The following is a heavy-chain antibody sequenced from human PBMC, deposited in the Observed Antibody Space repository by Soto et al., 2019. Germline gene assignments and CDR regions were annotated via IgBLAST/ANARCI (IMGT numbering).Heavy chain of an antibody. CDR3: VKDAYSGSYDDAFDI. D-gene: IGHD1-26*01. J-gene: IGHJ3*02. V-gene: IGHV3-23*01. Sequence: PGGSLRLSCEASGFTFSSYAMSWVRQAPGEGLEWVSTISGSGGSAYYADSVKGRFTISRDISKNTLYLQMSSLRAEDTAVYYCVKDAYSGSYDDAFDIWGQGTMVTVSS. CDR1: GFTFSSYA. CDR2: ISGSGGSA.